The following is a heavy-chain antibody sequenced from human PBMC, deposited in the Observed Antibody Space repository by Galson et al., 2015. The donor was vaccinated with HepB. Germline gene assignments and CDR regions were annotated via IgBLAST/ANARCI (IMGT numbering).Heavy chain of an antibody. CDR2: IIPIFGTA. CDR3: AKVAGVYESSFTGWYS. J-gene: IGHJ5*02. CDR1: GGTFSSYA. V-gene: IGHV1-69*13. Sequence: SVKVSCKASGGTFSSYAISWVRQAPGQGLEWMGGIIPIFGTANYAQKFQGRVTITADESTSTAYMELSSLRSEDTAVYYCAKVAGVYESSFTGWYSWGQGTLVTVSS. D-gene: IGHD3-22*01.